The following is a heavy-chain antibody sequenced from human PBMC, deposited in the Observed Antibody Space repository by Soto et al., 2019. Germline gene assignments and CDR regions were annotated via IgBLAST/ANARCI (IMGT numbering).Heavy chain of an antibody. D-gene: IGHD6-13*01. CDR3: ARELAAAGSFDY. J-gene: IGHJ4*02. CDR1: GFTFSSYG. Sequence: VQLVESGGGVVQPGRSLRLSCAASGFTFSSYGMHWVRQAPGKGLEWISYISTSGSTIYYADSVKGRFTISRDNAKNSLYLQMNSLRAEDTAVYYCARELAAAGSFDYWGQGTLVTVSS. CDR2: ISTSGSTI. V-gene: IGHV3-48*04.